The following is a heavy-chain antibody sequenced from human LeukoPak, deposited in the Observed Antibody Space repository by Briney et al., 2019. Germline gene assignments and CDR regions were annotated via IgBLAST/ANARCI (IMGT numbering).Heavy chain of an antibody. J-gene: IGHJ5*02. CDR2: IYPGDSDT. CDR1: GSTFTRYC. V-gene: IGHV5-51*01. CDR3: ARTGYSSGWYNWFDP. D-gene: IGHD6-19*01. Sequence: GESLQISCQGSGSTFTRYCIGWVRQMPGKGLEWMGIIYPGDSDTRYSPSFQGQVTISADKSISTAYLQWSSLKASDTAMYYCARTGYSSGWYNWFDPWGQGTLVTVSS.